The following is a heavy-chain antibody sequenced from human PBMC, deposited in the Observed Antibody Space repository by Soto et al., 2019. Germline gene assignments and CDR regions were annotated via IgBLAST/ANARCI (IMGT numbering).Heavy chain of an antibody. CDR3: AKIMTGGSRFFDY. J-gene: IGHJ4*02. V-gene: IGHV3-23*01. CDR1: GFTFSSYA. CDR2: ISSSGSTT. Sequence: GVSLRLSCAAYGFTFSSYAMSCFRQAPGKGLEWVSGISSSGSTTYYADSVKGRCTISRDNSKNTLYLQMNSLRAEDTAVYYCAKIMTGGSRFFDYWGQGILDIVSS. D-gene: IGHD2-15*01.